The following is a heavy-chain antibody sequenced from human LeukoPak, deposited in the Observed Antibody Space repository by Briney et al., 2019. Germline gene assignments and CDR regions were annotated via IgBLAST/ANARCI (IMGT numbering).Heavy chain of an antibody. CDR3: ARQGSGYSPTYYYYMDV. Sequence: GESLKISCKGSGYRFTNYWIGWVRQMPGKGLEWMGIIYPGDSVTRYSPSFQGQVTISADKSISTAYLQWSSLKASDTAMYYCARQGSGYSPTYYYYMDVWGKGTTVTISS. D-gene: IGHD5-18*01. CDR2: IYPGDSVT. V-gene: IGHV5-51*01. J-gene: IGHJ6*03. CDR1: GYRFTNYW.